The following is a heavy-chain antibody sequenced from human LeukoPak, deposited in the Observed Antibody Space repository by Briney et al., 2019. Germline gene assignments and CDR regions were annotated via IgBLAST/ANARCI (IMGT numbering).Heavy chain of an antibody. CDR1: GGSFSGYY. J-gene: IGHJ4*02. Sequence: SETLSLTCAVYGGSFSGYYWSWIRQPPGKGLEWIGEINHSGSTNYNPSLKSRVTISVDTSKNQFSLKLSSVTAADTAAYYCARGERYYDSSGYPYGNFDYWGQGTLVTVSS. CDR3: ARGERYYDSSGYPYGNFDY. D-gene: IGHD3-22*01. CDR2: INHSGST. V-gene: IGHV4-34*01.